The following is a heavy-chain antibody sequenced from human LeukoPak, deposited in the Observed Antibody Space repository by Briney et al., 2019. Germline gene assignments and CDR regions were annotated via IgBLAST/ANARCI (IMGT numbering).Heavy chain of an antibody. CDR2: ISGSGGST. D-gene: IGHD4-17*01. CDR3: AKDPYDYGLPFDY. Sequence: GGSLRLSCAASGSTFSSYAMSWVRHAPGRGLEWVSAISGSGGSTYYADSVKGRFTISRDNSKNTLYLQMNSLRAEDTAVYYCAKDPYDYGLPFDYWGQGTLVTVSA. V-gene: IGHV3-23*01. CDR1: GSTFSSYA. J-gene: IGHJ4*02.